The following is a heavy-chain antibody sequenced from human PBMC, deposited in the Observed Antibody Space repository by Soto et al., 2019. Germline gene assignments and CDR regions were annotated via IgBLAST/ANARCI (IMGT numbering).Heavy chain of an antibody. D-gene: IGHD3-3*01. J-gene: IGHJ6*02. CDR2: ISAYNGNT. Sequence: QVQLVQSGAEVKKPGASVKVSCKASGYTFTSYGISWVRQAPGQGLEWMGWISAYNGNTNYAQKLQGRVTLTTDTSTSTAYMEPRSLGCDDTAVYYCARGSYDFWSGYGSYYYYYYGMDVWGQGTTVTVSS. CDR1: GYTFTSYG. V-gene: IGHV1-18*01. CDR3: ARGSYDFWSGYGSYYYYYYGMDV.